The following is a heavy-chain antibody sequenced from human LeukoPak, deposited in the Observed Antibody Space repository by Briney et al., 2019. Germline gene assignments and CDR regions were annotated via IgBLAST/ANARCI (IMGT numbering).Heavy chain of an antibody. Sequence: GGSLRLSCAASGFTVSSNYMSWVRQAPGKGLEWVSVIYSGGSTYYADSVKGRFTISRDNSKNTLYLQMNSLEAEDTAVYYCARGPAPYDSSGYMGYWGQGTLVTVSS. V-gene: IGHV3-66*01. D-gene: IGHD3-22*01. J-gene: IGHJ4*02. CDR1: GFTVSSNY. CDR2: IYSGGST. CDR3: ARGPAPYDSSGYMGY.